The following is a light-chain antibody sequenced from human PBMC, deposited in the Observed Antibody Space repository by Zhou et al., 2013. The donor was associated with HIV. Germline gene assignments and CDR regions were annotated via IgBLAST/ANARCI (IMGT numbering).Light chain of an antibody. Sequence: DVQMTQSPSSLSASLGDRVTITCRASQDIRNYVAWFQQRPGKVPKSLIYSASSLQSGVPSRFSGSGSGTDFTLTISSLQPEDFATYYCQQSYITPPDTFGQGTKLEIK. CDR3: QQSYITPPDT. CDR2: SAS. V-gene: IGKV1-16*01. CDR1: QDIRNY. J-gene: IGKJ2*01.